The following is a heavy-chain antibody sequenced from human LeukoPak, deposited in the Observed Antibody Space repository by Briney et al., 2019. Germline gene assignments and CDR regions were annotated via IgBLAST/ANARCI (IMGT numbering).Heavy chain of an antibody. J-gene: IGHJ4*02. V-gene: IGHV4-59*01. CDR3: ARDRSYCSGGSCSYYFDY. D-gene: IGHD2-15*01. Sequence: SETLSLTCTVSGGSISSYYWSWIRQSPGKGLEWIGYIYYSGSTNYNPSLKSRVTISVDTSKNQFSLKVNSVTAADTAVYYCARDRSYCSGGSCSYYFDYWGQGTLVTVSS. CDR2: IYYSGST. CDR1: GGSISSYY.